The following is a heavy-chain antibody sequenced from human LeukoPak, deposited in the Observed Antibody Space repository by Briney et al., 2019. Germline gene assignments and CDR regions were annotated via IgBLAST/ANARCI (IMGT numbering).Heavy chain of an antibody. CDR2: IYYSGSA. Sequence: SETPSLTCTVSGGSVNSGTYYWSWIRQPPGKGLEWIGNIYYSGSAYYNPSLKSRVTISVDTSKNQFSLKLNFVTAADTAIYYCAGGVYYYTLGRTGWFDPWGQGALVTVSS. D-gene: IGHD3-16*01. CDR1: GGSVNSGTYY. J-gene: IGHJ5*02. CDR3: AGGVYYYTLGRTGWFDP. V-gene: IGHV4-39*07.